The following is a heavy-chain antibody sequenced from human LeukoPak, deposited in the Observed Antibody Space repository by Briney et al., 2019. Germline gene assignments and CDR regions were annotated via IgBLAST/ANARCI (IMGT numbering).Heavy chain of an antibody. V-gene: IGHV3-30*04. CDR2: ISYDGSNK. D-gene: IGHD3-10*01. Sequence: GGSLRLSCAASGFIFSNYAMHWVRQAPGKGLEWVAVISYDGSNKYYADSVKGRFTISRDNSKNTLYLQMNSLRAEDTAVYYCAKDFGSGSYYTLDYWGQGTLVTVSS. CDR3: AKDFGSGSYYTLDY. J-gene: IGHJ4*02. CDR1: GFIFSNYA.